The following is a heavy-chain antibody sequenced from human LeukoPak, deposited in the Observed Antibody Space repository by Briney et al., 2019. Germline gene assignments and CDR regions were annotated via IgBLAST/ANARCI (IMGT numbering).Heavy chain of an antibody. J-gene: IGHJ5*02. CDR1: GGSFSDYW. D-gene: IGHD3-10*01. CDR3: ARDPGGGNWFDP. CDR2: VNHSGRT. Sequence: SETLSLTCAVYGGSFSDYWWTWIRQSPGKGLEWIGEVNHSGRTNYNPSLKSRVTISVDKSKNQFSLKLSSVTAADTAVYYCARDPGGGNWFDPWGQGTLVTVSS. V-gene: IGHV4-34*01.